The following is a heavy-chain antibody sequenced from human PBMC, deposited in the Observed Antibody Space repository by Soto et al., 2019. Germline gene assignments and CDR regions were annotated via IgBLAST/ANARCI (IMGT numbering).Heavy chain of an antibody. CDR2: ISSSSSYI. D-gene: IGHD3-3*01. CDR3: ARDHYDFWSGYYNKYPTWMDV. V-gene: IGHV3-21*01. CDR1: GFTFSSYS. Sequence: GGSLRLSCAASGFTFSSYSMNWVRQAPGKGLEWVSSISSSSSYIYYADSVKGRLTISRDNAKNSLYLQMNSLRAEDTAVYYCARDHYDFWSGYYNKYPTWMDVWGQGTTVTVSS. J-gene: IGHJ6*02.